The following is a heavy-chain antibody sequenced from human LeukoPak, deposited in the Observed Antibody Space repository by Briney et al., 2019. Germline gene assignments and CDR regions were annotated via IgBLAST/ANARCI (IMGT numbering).Heavy chain of an antibody. D-gene: IGHD3-10*01. J-gene: IGHJ4*02. CDR1: GFTFSSYG. Sequence: GGSLRLSCAASGFTFSSYGMHWVRQAPGKGLEWVAVISYDGSNKYYADSVKGRITISRDNSKNTLYLQMNSLRAEDTAVYYCAKDSYYYGSGSHTDYWGQGTLVTVSS. CDR2: ISYDGSNK. CDR3: AKDSYYYGSGSHTDY. V-gene: IGHV3-30*18.